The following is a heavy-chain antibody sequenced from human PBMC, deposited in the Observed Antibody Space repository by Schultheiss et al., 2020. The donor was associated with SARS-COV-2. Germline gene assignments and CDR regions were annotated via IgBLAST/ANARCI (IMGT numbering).Heavy chain of an antibody. CDR3: ARGHVLGNY. CDR2: IYSCGST. D-gene: IGHD1-26*01. V-gene: IGHV3-53*01. Sequence: GGSLRLSCAASGFTFSSYWMSWVRQAPGKGLEWVSVIYSCGSTYYADSVKGRFTISRDNAKNSLYLQMNSLRAEDTAVYYCARGHVLGNYWGQGTLVTVSS. J-gene: IGHJ4*02. CDR1: GFTFSSYW.